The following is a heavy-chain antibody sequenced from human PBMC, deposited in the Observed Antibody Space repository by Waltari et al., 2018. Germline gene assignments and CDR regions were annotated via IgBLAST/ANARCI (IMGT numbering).Heavy chain of an antibody. Sequence: EVQLVESGGGLIQPGGSLRLSCAASGFTVSSNYMSWVRQAPGKGLEWVSVIYSGGSTYYADSVKGRFTISRDNSKNTLYLQMNSLRAEDTAVYYYARARSSGYPAPFDYWGQGTLVTVSS. CDR3: ARARSSGYPAPFDY. D-gene: IGHD3-22*01. V-gene: IGHV3-53*01. CDR2: IYSGGST. J-gene: IGHJ4*02. CDR1: GFTVSSNY.